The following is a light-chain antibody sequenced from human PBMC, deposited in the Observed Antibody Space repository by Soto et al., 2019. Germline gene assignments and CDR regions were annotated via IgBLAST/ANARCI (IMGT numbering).Light chain of an antibody. CDR1: SSDFGGYNY. J-gene: IGLJ1*01. CDR3: CSYAGTFYA. Sequence: QSALTQPRSVSGSPGQSVTISCTGTSSDFGGYNYVSWYQHHPGKAPKLMIYDVSERPSGVPDRFSGSKSGNTASLTISGLQAEDEADYYCCSYAGTFYAFGTGTKVTVL. V-gene: IGLV2-11*01. CDR2: DVS.